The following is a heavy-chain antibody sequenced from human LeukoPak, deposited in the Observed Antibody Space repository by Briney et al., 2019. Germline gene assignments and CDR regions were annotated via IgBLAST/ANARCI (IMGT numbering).Heavy chain of an antibody. D-gene: IGHD5-24*01. CDR1: GYSFTTYW. Sequence: GASLKISCKGSGYSFTTYWIGWVRQMPGKGLEWTGIIYPGDSDTRYSPSFQGQVTISADKSISTVYLQWSSLKASDTAMYYCARGRDAYINDAFDIWGQGTMVTVSS. J-gene: IGHJ3*02. CDR3: ARGRDAYINDAFDI. CDR2: IYPGDSDT. V-gene: IGHV5-51*01.